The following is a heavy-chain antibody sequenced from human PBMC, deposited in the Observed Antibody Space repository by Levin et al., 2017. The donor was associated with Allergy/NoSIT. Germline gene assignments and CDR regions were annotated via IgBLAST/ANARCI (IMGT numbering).Heavy chain of an antibody. CDR3: ARHGAAAGSEYFDY. D-gene: IGHD6-13*01. CDR2: IHYSGST. Sequence: GSLRLSCTVSGGSITGYYWSWIRQPPGKGLEWVGFIHYSGSTSYNPSLKSRVTISVDTSTNQFSLRLSSVTAADTAVYYCARHGAAAGSEYFDYWGQGTLVTVSS. J-gene: IGHJ4*02. CDR1: GGSITGYY. V-gene: IGHV4-59*08.